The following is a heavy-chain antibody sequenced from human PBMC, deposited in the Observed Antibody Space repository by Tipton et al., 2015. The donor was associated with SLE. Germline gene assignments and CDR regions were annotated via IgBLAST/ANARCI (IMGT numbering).Heavy chain of an antibody. CDR3: ARGLEGGYYFDY. J-gene: IGHJ4*02. CDR1: GGSFSGYY. CDR2: INHSGST. V-gene: IGHV4-34*01. Sequence: TLSLTCAVYGGSFSGYYWSWIRQPPGKGLEWIGEINHSGSTNYNPSLKSRVAISVDMSKNQFSLKLSSVTAADTAVYYCARGLEGGYYFDYWGQGTLVTVSS. D-gene: IGHD1-1*01.